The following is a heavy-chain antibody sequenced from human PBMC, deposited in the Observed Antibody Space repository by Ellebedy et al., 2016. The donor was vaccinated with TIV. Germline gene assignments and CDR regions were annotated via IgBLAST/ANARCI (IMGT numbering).Heavy chain of an antibody. J-gene: IGHJ4*02. CDR2: IIPILGIA. D-gene: IGHD6-19*01. CDR1: GGTFSSYA. Sequence: SVKVSXXASGGTFSSYAISWVRQAPGQGLEWMGRIIPILGIANYAQKFQGRVTITADKSTSTAYMELSSLRSEDTAVYYCARDLKQEWLAFDYWGQGTLVTVSS. CDR3: ARDLKQEWLAFDY. V-gene: IGHV1-69*04.